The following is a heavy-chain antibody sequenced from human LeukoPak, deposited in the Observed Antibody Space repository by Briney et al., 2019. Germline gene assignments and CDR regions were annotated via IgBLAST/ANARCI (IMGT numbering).Heavy chain of an antibody. J-gene: IGHJ6*02. CDR1: GFTFSSYG. CDR3: HGMDV. Sequence: GGSLRLSCAASGFTFSSYGMHWVRQAPGKGLEWVAVISYDGSNKYYADSVKGRFTISRDNSKNTLYLQMNSLRAEDTAVYYCHGMDVWGQETTLTVSS. V-gene: IGHV3-30*03. CDR2: ISYDGSNK.